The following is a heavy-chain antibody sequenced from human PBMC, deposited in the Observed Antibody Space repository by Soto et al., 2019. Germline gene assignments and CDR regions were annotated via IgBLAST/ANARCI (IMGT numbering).Heavy chain of an antibody. D-gene: IGHD2-2*01. CDR1: GVTFSSYA. Sequence: QVQLVQSGAEVKKPGSSVKVSCKASGVTFSSYAISWVRQAPGQGLEWMGGIIPIFGTANYAQKFQGRVTITADEATSAGSMELRRLRSEDTAVYYCARDLADCSGTSCYFEPFDICGQGTMVTVSS. CDR3: ARDLADCSGTSCYFEPFDI. V-gene: IGHV1-69*01. CDR2: IIPIFGTA. J-gene: IGHJ3*02.